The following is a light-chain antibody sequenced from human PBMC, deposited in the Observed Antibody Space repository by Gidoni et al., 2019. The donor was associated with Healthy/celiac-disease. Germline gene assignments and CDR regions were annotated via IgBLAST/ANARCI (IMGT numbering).Light chain of an antibody. V-gene: IGKV3-15*01. J-gene: IGKJ5*01. CDR2: GAS. Sequence: EIVMTQSPATLSVSPGDRATLSCRASQSVSSNLSWYQQKPGQAPRRLINGASTRAAGIPARFSGSGSGTEFTLTISSLQSEDFAVYYCQQYNNWPPSTFGQGTRLEIK. CDR1: QSVSSN. CDR3: QQYNNWPPST.